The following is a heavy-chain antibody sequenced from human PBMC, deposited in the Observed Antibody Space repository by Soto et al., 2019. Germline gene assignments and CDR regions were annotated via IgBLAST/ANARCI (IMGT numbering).Heavy chain of an antibody. CDR2: IFHSGST. CDR3: ARVYSGSYSDS. J-gene: IGHJ4*02. V-gene: IGHV4-4*02. CDR1: GGSMRSNNR. D-gene: IGHD1-26*01. Sequence: PSETLSLTCAGSGGSMRSNNRWSWVRQPPGKGLEWIGEIFHSGSTNYNPSLKTRVTISVDKSKNQFSLKLSSVTAADTAVYYCARVYSGSYSDSWGQGTLVTVSS.